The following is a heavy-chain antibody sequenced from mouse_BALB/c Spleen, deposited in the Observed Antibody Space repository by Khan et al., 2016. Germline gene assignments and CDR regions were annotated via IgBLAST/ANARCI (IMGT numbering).Heavy chain of an antibody. CDR3: ARWVRNTLDY. J-gene: IGHJ4*01. Sequence: VQLQQSGPGLVKPSQSLSLTRTVTGYSITSDYAWNWIRQFPGNKLEWMGYISYSGNTRYNPSLTSRISITRDTSKNLFFLQLNSVTSEDTGTYYCARWVRNTLDYWGQGTSVTVSS. D-gene: IGHD2-14*01. CDR2: ISYSGNT. CDR1: GYSITSDYA. V-gene: IGHV3-2*02.